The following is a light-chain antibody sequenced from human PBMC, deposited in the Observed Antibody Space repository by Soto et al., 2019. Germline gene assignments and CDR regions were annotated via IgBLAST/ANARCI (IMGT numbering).Light chain of an antibody. J-gene: IGKJ2*01. CDR2: KVS. CDR3: QQYNSYPVT. CDR1: QSISSW. Sequence: DIQMTQSPSTLSASVGDRVTITCRASQSISSWLAWYQQKPGKAPKILIYKVSNLESGVPSRFSGSGSGTDFTLTISSLQSDDFATYYCQQYNSYPVTFGQGTKLEIK. V-gene: IGKV1-5*03.